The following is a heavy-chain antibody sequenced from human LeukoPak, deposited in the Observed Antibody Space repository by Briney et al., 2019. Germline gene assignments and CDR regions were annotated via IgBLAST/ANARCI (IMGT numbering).Heavy chain of an antibody. V-gene: IGHV3-23*01. CDR1: GFIFSSYA. J-gene: IGHJ4*02. CDR3: AKGPAFIVGARTDY. CDR2: ISGSGGST. D-gene: IGHD1-26*01. Sequence: PGGSLRLSCAVSGFIFSSYAMSWVRQAPGKGLEWVSAISGSGGSTYYADSVKGRFTISRDNSKNTLYLQMNSLRAEDTAVYYCAKGPAFIVGARTDYWGQGTLVTVSS.